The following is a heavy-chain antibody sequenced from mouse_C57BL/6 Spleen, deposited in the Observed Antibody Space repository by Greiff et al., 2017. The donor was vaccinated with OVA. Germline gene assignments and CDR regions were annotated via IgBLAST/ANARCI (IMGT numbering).Heavy chain of an antibody. Sequence: EVQLVESGGGLVQPKGSLKLSCAASGFTFNTYAMHWVRQAPGKGLEWVARIRSKSSNYATYYADSVKDRFTISRDDSQSMLYLQMHNLKTEDTAMYYCVREWGYGSPFDYWGQGTTLTVSS. D-gene: IGHD1-1*01. CDR2: IRSKSSNYAT. J-gene: IGHJ2*01. CDR1: GFTFNTYA. V-gene: IGHV10-3*01. CDR3: VREWGYGSPFDY.